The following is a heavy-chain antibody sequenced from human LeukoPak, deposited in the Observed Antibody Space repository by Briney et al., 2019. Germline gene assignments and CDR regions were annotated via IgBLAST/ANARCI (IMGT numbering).Heavy chain of an antibody. CDR1: GGTFSSYA. CDR3: ARPVANSYYYYYGMDV. Sequence: EASVKVSCKASGGTFSSYAISWVRQAPGQGLEWMGGIIPIFGTANYAQKFQGRVTITADESTSTAYMELSSLRSEDTAVYYCARPVANSYYYYYGMDVWGQGTTVTVSS. CDR2: IIPIFGTA. V-gene: IGHV1-69*13. D-gene: IGHD2-15*01. J-gene: IGHJ6*02.